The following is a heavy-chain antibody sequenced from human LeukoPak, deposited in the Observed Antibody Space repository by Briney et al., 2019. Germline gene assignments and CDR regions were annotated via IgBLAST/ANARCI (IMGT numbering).Heavy chain of an antibody. J-gene: IGHJ1*01. CDR1: GFTFSDYY. CDR3: ARVGFCSGGTCFKYFQL. D-gene: IGHD2-15*01. CDR2: ISSSGGST. Sequence: GGSLRLSCAASGFTFSDYYMSWIRQAPGKGLEWVSYISSSGGSTNYADSVKGRFAISRDNAKNSLYLQVSSLRAEDTAVYCCARVGFCSGGTCFKYFQLWGQGTLVTVSS. V-gene: IGHV3-11*06.